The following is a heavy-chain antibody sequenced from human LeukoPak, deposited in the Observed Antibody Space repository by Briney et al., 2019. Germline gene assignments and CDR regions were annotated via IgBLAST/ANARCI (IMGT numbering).Heavy chain of an antibody. CDR1: GFTFDDYA. Sequence: GGSLRLSCAASGFTFDDYAMHWVRQAPGKGLVWVSHINSDGSSTNYADSVKGRFTLSRDNAKNTLYLQMSGLRAEDTAVYYCARDLYYTVDYWGQETLVTVSS. V-gene: IGHV3-74*01. CDR2: INSDGSST. D-gene: IGHD1-26*01. J-gene: IGHJ4*02. CDR3: ARDLYYTVDY.